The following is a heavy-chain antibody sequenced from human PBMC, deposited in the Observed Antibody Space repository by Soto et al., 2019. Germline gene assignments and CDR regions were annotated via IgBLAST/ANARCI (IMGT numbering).Heavy chain of an antibody. CDR3: ARGTSKVDY. CDR2: ISGRGSQT. J-gene: IGHJ4*02. Sequence: GGSLRLSCAASGLTFSDFYMSWIRQAPGKGLEWLSYISGRGSQTNYADSVKGRFTLSRDNAKNSLFLEMRNLRAEDTAVYYCARGTSKVDYWGRGTLVTVSA. CDR1: GLTFSDFY. D-gene: IGHD2-2*01. V-gene: IGHV3-11*05.